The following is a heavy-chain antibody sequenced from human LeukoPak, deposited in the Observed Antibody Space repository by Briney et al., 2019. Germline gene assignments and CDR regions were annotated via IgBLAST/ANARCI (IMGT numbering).Heavy chain of an antibody. D-gene: IGHD2-15*01. J-gene: IGHJ4*02. Sequence: ASVTVSFTASGYTFTIYAMHWVRQTPGQRQEWMGWINAGNGNTKYSQKFQGRVTITRDTSASTAYMELSSLRSEDTAVYYCAVGDIVGVVALDYWGQGTLVTVSS. CDR3: AVGDIVGVVALDY. CDR2: INAGNGNT. CDR1: GYTFTIYA. V-gene: IGHV1-3*01.